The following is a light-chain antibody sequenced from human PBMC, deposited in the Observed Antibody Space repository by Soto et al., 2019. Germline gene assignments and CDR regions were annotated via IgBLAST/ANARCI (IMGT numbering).Light chain of an antibody. CDR1: ESVRSN. J-gene: IGKJ5*01. CDR3: QQYYDWPTIT. V-gene: IGKV3-15*01. CDR2: GAS. Sequence: EIVMTQSPATLSVPPGDRATLSCRPSESVRSNLAWYQQKPGQAPRLLIYGASIRAADIPARFSGSGSETEFTLTISTLQSEDFAVYYCQQYYDWPTITFGQGTRLE.